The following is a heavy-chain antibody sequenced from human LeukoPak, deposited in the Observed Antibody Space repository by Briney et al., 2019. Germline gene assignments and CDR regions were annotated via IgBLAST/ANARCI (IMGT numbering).Heavy chain of an antibody. CDR2: ITSRSKYI. D-gene: IGHD6-19*01. Sequence: AGGSLRLSCSASGFAFSTYDMNWVRQAPGKGLEWVSSITSRSKYIYYAGSVKGRFTISRDNANNLLFLQMDSLRDEDTAVYYCARDATTHTIGWYDDAFDIWGHGTMVTVSS. CDR3: ARDATTHTIGWYDDAFDI. J-gene: IGHJ3*02. V-gene: IGHV3-21*01. CDR1: GFAFSTYD.